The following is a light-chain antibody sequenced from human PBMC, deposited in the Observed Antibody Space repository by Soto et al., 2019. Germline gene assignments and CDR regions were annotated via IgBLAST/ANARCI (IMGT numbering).Light chain of an antibody. V-gene: IGLV1-44*01. Sequence: QSALTQPPSASGTPGQRLTISCSGSSSNIGSKTVNWYQQLPGTAPKLLIYSNYQRPSGVPDRFSGSKSGTSASLAISGLQSEDGADYYCSAWDASLNGYVFGTGTKAPS. CDR3: SAWDASLNGYV. CDR2: SNY. CDR1: SSNIGSKT. J-gene: IGLJ1*01.